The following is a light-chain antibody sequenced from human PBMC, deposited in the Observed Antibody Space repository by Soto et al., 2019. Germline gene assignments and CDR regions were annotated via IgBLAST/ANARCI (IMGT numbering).Light chain of an antibody. V-gene: IGLV2-14*01. CDR3: SSYTTAYTQV. Sequence: QSALTQPASVSGSPGQSITISCTGTSSDVGHYDYVSWYQQHPGKVPKLIISEVTTRPSGVSDRFSGSKSSNTASLTISRLQAEDEAHYYCSSYTTAYTQVFGGGTKLTVL. J-gene: IGLJ3*02. CDR2: EVT. CDR1: SSDVGHYDY.